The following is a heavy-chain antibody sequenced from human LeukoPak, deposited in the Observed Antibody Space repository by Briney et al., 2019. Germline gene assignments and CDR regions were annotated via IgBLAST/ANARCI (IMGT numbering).Heavy chain of an antibody. Sequence: GGSLRLSCAASGFTFSSYGMHWVRQAPGKGLEWVAVIWYDGSNKYYADSVKGRFTISRDNSKNTLYLQMNSLRAEDTAVYYCARSLHYYYYGMDAWGQGTTVTVSS. J-gene: IGHJ6*02. CDR2: IWYDGSNK. V-gene: IGHV3-33*01. CDR1: GFTFSSYG. CDR3: ARSLHYYYYGMDA.